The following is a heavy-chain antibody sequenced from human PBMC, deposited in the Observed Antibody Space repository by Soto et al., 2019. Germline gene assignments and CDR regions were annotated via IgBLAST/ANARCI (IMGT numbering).Heavy chain of an antibody. Sequence: ASVKVSCKASGYTFTSYGISWVRQAPGQGLEWMGWISAYNGNTNYAQKLQGRVTMTTDTSTSTAYMELRSLRSDDTAVYYCARGYCSSTSCYAEFWFDPWGQGTLVTVSS. V-gene: IGHV1-18*01. CDR1: GYTFTSYG. CDR2: ISAYNGNT. D-gene: IGHD2-2*01. J-gene: IGHJ5*02. CDR3: ARGYCSSTSCYAEFWFDP.